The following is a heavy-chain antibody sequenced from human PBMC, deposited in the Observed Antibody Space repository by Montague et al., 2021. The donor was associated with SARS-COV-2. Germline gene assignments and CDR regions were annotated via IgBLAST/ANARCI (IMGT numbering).Heavy chain of an antibody. J-gene: IGHJ2*01. CDR3: ARAFDWLLITRYWYFDL. Sequence: SETLSLTCTVSGGSISSGDYYWSWIRQPPGKGLEWIGYIYYSGSTYYXPSLKSRVTISVDTSKNQFSLKLSSVTAADTAVYYCARAFDWLLITRYWYFDLWGRGTMVTVSS. CDR1: GGSISSGDYY. V-gene: IGHV4-30-4*01. CDR2: IYYSGST. D-gene: IGHD3-9*01.